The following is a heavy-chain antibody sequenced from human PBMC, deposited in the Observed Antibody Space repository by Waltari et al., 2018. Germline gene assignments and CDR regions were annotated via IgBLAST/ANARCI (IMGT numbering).Heavy chain of an antibody. J-gene: IGHJ4*02. Sequence: QVQLQPWGAGLLKPSETLSLTCAVYGGSFSGYYWRWIRQPPGKGLEWIGEINHSGSTNYNPSLKSRVTISVDTSKNQFSLKLSSVTAADTAVYYCARGGLVYSGSYFDYWGQGTLVTVSS. V-gene: IGHV4-34*01. D-gene: IGHD1-26*01. CDR1: GGSFSGYY. CDR2: INHSGST. CDR3: ARGGLVYSGSYFDY.